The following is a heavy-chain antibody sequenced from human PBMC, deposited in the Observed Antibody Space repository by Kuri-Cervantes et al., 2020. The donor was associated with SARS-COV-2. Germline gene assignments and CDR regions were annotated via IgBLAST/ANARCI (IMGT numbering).Heavy chain of an antibody. CDR3: AGHVPDWLLNWFDP. J-gene: IGHJ5*02. Sequence: GSLRLSCTVSGGSISSSSYYWGWIRQPPGKGLEWIGSIYYSGSTYYNPSLKGRVTISVDTSKNQFSLKLSSVTAADTAVYYCAGHVPDWLLNWFDPWGQGTLVTVSS. D-gene: IGHD3-9*01. V-gene: IGHV4-39*01. CDR2: IYYSGST. CDR1: GGSISSSSYY.